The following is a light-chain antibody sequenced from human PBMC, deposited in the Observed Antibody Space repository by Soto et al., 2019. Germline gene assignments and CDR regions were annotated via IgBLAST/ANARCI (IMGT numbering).Light chain of an antibody. CDR2: EVT. J-gene: IGLJ3*02. CDR3: GSYAGGGTLV. V-gene: IGLV2-23*02. Sequence: QSALTQPASVSGSPGQSITISCTGTSSDVGSYGLVSWYQQHPGKAPKLIIYEVTRRPSGVSNRFSASKSGNTASLTISGLQTEDEADYYCGSYAGGGTLVVAGGTKLAVL. CDR1: SSDVGSYGL.